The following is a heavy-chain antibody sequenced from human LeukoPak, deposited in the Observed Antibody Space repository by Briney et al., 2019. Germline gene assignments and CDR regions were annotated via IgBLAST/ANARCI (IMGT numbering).Heavy chain of an antibody. CDR3: ARDRWDIVVVPAASDAFDI. Sequence: ASVKVSCKASGYTFTSYDINWVRQATGQGLEWMGWMNPNSGNTGYAQKFQGRVTITRNTSISTAYMELSSLRSEDTAVYYCARDRWDIVVVPAASDAFDIWGQGTMVTVSS. V-gene: IGHV1-8*03. CDR2: MNPNSGNT. J-gene: IGHJ3*02. D-gene: IGHD2-2*01. CDR1: GYTFTSYD.